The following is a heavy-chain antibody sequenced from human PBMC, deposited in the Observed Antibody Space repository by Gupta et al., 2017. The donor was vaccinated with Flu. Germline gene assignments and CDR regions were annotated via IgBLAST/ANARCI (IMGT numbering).Heavy chain of an antibody. D-gene: IGHD3-16*01. V-gene: IGHV3-48*02. CDR3: ARDSISPILGPPFDY. CDR2: ISSSSSTI. CDR1: GFTFSRYS. Sequence: EVQLVESGGGLVQPGGSLSLSCEASGFTFSRYSMTWVRPAPGKGLEGVSYISSSSSTIYYADSGKGRFTISRDNAKNSLYLQMNSLRDEDTAVYYCARDSISPILGPPFDYWGQGTLVTVSS. J-gene: IGHJ4*02.